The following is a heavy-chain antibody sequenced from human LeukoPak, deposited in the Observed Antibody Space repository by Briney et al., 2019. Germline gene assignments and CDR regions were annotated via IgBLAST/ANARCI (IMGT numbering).Heavy chain of an antibody. V-gene: IGHV4-39*02. D-gene: IGHD5-24*01. CDR2: LYYRGSI. Sequence: SETLSLTCTVSGDSISRSTYYWGWIRQPPGRGLEWIGALYYRGSIYYNPSLKSRVTISVDTPKNQFSLKLNSVTAADTAVYYCTRDRRDGYNYVDLWGQGTMVTVSS. J-gene: IGHJ4*02. CDR1: GDSISRSTYY. CDR3: TRDRRDGYNYVDL.